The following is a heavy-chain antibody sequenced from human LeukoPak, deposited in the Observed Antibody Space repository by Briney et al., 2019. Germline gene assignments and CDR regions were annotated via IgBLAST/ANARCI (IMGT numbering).Heavy chain of an antibody. CDR1: GFTFSSYA. J-gene: IGHJ4*02. CDR3: AKVPTTSYSSGWYLYFDY. CDR2: ISGSGGST. Sequence: PGGSLRLSCAASGFTFSSYAMSWVRQAPGKGLEWVSAISGSGGSTYYADSVKGRFTISRDNSKNTLYLQMNSLRAEDTAVYYCAKVPTTSYSSGWYLYFDYWGQGTLVTVSS. D-gene: IGHD6-19*01. V-gene: IGHV3-23*01.